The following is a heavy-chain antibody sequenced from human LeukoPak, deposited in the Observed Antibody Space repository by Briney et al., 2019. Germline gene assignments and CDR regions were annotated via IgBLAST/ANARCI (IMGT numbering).Heavy chain of an antibody. Sequence: SETLSLTCAVSGGSISSSNWWSLVRQPPGKGLEWIGEIYHSGSTNYNPSLKSRVTISVDKSKNQFSLKLSSVTAADTAVYYCARGASDSSGYWDYWGQGTLVTVSS. J-gene: IGHJ4*02. D-gene: IGHD3-22*01. CDR3: ARGASDSSGYWDY. CDR2: IYHSGST. V-gene: IGHV4-4*02. CDR1: GGSISSSNW.